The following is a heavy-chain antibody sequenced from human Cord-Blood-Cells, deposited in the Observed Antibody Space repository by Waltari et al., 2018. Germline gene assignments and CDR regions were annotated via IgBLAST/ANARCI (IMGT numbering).Heavy chain of an antibody. CDR2: ISYDGSNK. CDR3: AKSFDGDAFDI. Sequence: VQLVESGGGVVQPGRSLRLSCAASGFTFSSYGMHWVRQAPGKGLEGVAVISYDGSNKYYADSGKGRITISRDNSKNTLYLQMNSLRAEDTAVYYCAKSFDGDAFDIWGQGTMVTVSS. CDR1: GFTFSSYG. D-gene: IGHD3-16*01. V-gene: IGHV3-30*18. J-gene: IGHJ3*02.